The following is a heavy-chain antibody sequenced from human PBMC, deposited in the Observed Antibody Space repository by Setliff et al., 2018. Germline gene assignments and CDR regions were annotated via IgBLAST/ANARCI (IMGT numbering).Heavy chain of an antibody. Sequence: GGSLRLSCAASGFTFGDFAMTWVRQAPGKGLEWVSGIGGRGISTYYADSVKGRFTISRDNSKKTLYLQMNSLRAEETAVYYCAKDYYDILSAAGMDVWGQGTTVTVSS. V-gene: IGHV3-23*01. D-gene: IGHD3-9*01. CDR1: GFTFGDFA. J-gene: IGHJ6*02. CDR3: AKDYYDILSAAGMDV. CDR2: IGGRGIST.